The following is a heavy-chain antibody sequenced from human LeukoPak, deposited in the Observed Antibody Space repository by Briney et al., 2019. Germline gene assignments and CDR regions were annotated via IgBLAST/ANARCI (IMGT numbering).Heavy chain of an antibody. CDR2: INHSGST. CDR1: GGSFSGYY. D-gene: IGHD1-26*01. CDR3: ARGRPIVGARGQYFQH. Sequence: SETLSLTCAVYGGSFSGYYWSWIRQPPEKGLEWIGEINHSGSTNYNPSLKSRVTISVDTSKNQFSLKLSSVTAADTAVYYCARGRPIVGARGQYFQHWGQGTLVTVSS. V-gene: IGHV4-34*01. J-gene: IGHJ1*01.